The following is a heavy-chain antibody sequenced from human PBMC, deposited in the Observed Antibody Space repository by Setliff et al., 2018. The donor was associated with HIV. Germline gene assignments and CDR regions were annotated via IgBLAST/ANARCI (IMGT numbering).Heavy chain of an antibody. CDR2: VWYNGDNK. J-gene: IGHJ5*02. CDR3: ARDYITMVGWFDP. D-gene: IGHD3-10*01. CDR1: GFSFSSYG. Sequence: PGGSLRLSCAASGFSFSSYGMHWVRQAPGKGLEWVAGVWYNGDNKYYEDSVKGRFTISRDNSKNTVHLEMNSLRVENTAVYYCARDYITMVGWFDPWGQGTLVTVSS. V-gene: IGHV3-33*08.